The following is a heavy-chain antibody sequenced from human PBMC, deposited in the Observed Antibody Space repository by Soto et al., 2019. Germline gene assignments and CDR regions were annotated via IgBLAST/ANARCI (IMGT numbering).Heavy chain of an antibody. D-gene: IGHD5-12*01. CDR1: GYTFTSYG. Sequence: QVQLVQSGAEVKKPGASVKVSCKASGYTFTSYGISWVRQAPGQGLEWMGWISAYNGNTNYAQKLQGRVTMTTDTARSKASMELRSLRSDGTAVYYCGGDGGYGYNGGFDYWGQGTLVTVSS. V-gene: IGHV1-18*01. J-gene: IGHJ4*02. CDR2: ISAYNGNT. CDR3: GGDGGYGYNGGFDY.